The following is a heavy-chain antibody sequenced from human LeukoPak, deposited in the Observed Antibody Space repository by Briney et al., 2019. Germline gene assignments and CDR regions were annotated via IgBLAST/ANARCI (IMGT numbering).Heavy chain of an antibody. D-gene: IGHD3-16*01. CDR1: GFTFRSSA. J-gene: IGHJ4*02. CDR2: IVVGSGNT. CDR3: AADPGMLTSYFEY. Sequence: SVKVSCKASGFTFRSSALQWVRQARGQPLELIGWIVVGSGNTNYAQDFQERVTIIRDMSTSTAYMELSSLRSEDTAVYYCAADPGMLTSYFEYWGQGTLVTVSS. V-gene: IGHV1-58*01.